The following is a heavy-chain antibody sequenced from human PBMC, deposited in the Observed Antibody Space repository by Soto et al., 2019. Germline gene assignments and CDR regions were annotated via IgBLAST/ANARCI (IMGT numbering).Heavy chain of an antibody. CDR2: ISSRSDI. J-gene: IGHJ6*02. Sequence: GGSLRLSCVGSGFTFSTYSINWVRQAPGKGLEWVSSISSRSDIYYADSVKGRFTISRDNAKNSVPLQMNSLRAEDTAVYYCAREYTAWPLAYGLDVWGQGTTVTVSS. V-gene: IGHV3-21*01. CDR3: AREYTAWPLAYGLDV. D-gene: IGHD2-2*02. CDR1: GFTFSTYS.